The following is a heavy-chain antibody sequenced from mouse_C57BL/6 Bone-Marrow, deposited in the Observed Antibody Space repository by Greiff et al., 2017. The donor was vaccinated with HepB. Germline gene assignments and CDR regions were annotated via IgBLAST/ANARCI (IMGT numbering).Heavy chain of an antibody. V-gene: IGHV1-42*01. D-gene: IGHD1-1*01. J-gene: IGHJ2*01. CDR3: ARSITTVVASRDYDFDY. Sequence: EVKLMESGPELVKPGASVKISCKASGYSFTGYYMNWVKQSPEKSLEWIGEINPSTGGTTYNQKFKAKATLTVDKSSSTAYMQLKSLTSEDSAVYYCARSITTVVASRDYDFDYWGQGTTLTVSS. CDR2: INPSTGGT. CDR1: GYSFTGYY.